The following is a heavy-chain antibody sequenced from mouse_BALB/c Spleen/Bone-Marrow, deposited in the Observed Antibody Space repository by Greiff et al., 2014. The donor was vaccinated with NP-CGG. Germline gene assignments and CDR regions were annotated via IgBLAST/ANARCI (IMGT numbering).Heavy chain of an antibody. CDR2: INPYNGDT. CDR3: ARSDYYGTYAMDY. D-gene: IGHD1-1*01. CDR1: GYSFTGYS. J-gene: IGHJ4*01. Sequence: VQLQQSGPELVKPGASVKISCKASGYSFTGYSMNWVMQSHGKSLEWIGRINPYNGDTFYNQKFKGKATLTVDKSSSAAHMELRSLASEDSAVYYCARSDYYGTYAMDYWGQGTSVTVSS. V-gene: IGHV1-20*02.